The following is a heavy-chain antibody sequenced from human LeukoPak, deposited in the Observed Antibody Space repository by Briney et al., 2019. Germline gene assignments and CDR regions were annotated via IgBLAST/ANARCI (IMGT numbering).Heavy chain of an antibody. Sequence: SQTLSLTCTVSGASVSSGSYYWSWVRQPAGKGLDCIGHIYTSGSTNYNPSLKSRVTISVDTSKNQFSLNLSSVTAADTAVYYCARAYYYDRSGYRPLSVLYPRPFDYWGQGTLVTVSS. D-gene: IGHD3-22*01. CDR3: ARAYYYDRSGYRPLSVLYPRPFDY. CDR2: IYTSGST. CDR1: GASVSSGSYY. V-gene: IGHV4-61*09. J-gene: IGHJ4*02.